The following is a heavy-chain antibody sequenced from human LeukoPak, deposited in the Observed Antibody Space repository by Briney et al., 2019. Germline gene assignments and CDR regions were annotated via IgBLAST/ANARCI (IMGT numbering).Heavy chain of an antibody. Sequence: GRSLRLSCAASGFTFSSYGMHWVRQAPGKGLEWVAVIWYDGSNKYYADPVKGRFTISRDNSKNTLYLQMNSLRAEDTAVYYCAGVSTQGFYGMDVWGQGTTVTVSS. V-gene: IGHV3-33*01. CDR1: GFTFSSYG. CDR2: IWYDGSNK. CDR3: AGVSTQGFYGMDV. J-gene: IGHJ6*02.